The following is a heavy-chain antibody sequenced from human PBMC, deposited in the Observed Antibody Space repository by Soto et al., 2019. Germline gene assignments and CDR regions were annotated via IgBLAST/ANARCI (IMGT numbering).Heavy chain of an antibody. CDR2: IRSNSYGGTT. Sequence: PGGSMSLSCTGSGFISGDYGLTWVRQAPGKGLEWVGFIRSNSYGGTTEYAASVKGRLTIARDDAKSIAYLQRTSRTSEETGVYSGARSPGQSKCVGRGPYYDHGMDFEGQGTTLTVS. CDR3: ARSPGQSKCVGRGPYYDHGMDF. CDR1: GFISGDYG. J-gene: IGHJ6*02. D-gene: IGHD1-26*01. V-gene: IGHV3-49*04.